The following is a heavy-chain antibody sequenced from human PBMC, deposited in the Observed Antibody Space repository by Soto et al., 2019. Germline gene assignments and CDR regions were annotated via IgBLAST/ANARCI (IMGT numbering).Heavy chain of an antibody. CDR3: ARKAWVRFDY. V-gene: IGHV4-4*02. Sequence: PXGTLCLTCAVSGDSISSSVWWTWVRQPPGKGLEWIGEVFHTGDTYFNPSLRSRVAMSVDKSTNEFSLKVTSVTAADTAIYYCARKAWVRFDYWGQGALVTVSS. J-gene: IGHJ4*02. CDR1: GDSISSSVW. CDR2: VFHTGDT. D-gene: IGHD7-27*01.